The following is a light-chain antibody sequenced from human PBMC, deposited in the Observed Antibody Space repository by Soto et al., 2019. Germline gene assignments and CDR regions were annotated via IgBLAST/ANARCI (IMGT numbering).Light chain of an antibody. J-gene: IGLJ3*02. Sequence: QSVLTQPASVSGSPGQSITISCTGSSSDVGKYNLVSWYQQHSGKAPKVIISEDTKRPSGASSRFSGSKSANTASLTVSGLQAEDEADYYCCSYAGDNNWVFGGGTKLTVL. CDR1: SSDVGKYNL. CDR2: EDT. V-gene: IGLV2-23*01. CDR3: CSYAGDNNWV.